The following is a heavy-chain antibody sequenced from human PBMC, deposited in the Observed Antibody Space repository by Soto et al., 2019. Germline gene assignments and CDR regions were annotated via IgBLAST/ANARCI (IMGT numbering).Heavy chain of an antibody. CDR2: IKSKINPATI. CDR3: TADLPDWGACAFDN. CDR1: GFTFNKCW. Sequence: PGGSLSLSCEASGFTFNKCWLIWVRQTPGQGLEWVGRIKSKINPATIDHAARVKSRYPKSRHDSETTGSLKMSRLNTEVSVVFYCTADLPDWGACAFDNWGKGILVTVPS. D-gene: IGHD3-16*01. V-gene: IGHV3-15*07. J-gene: IGHJ4*02.